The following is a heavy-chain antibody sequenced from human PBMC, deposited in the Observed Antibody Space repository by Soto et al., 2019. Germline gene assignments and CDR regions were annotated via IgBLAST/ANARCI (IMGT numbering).Heavy chain of an antibody. D-gene: IGHD6-19*01. V-gene: IGHV3-23*01. Sequence: EVQLLESGGGLVQPGGSLRLSCAASGFTFSSYAMSWVRQAPGKGLEWVSAISGSGGTTYYADSVKGRFTFSRDNSKNPLYLQMNSLRAEDTAVYYCAKTANGWFSAFEIGGQGTMVTVSS. CDR2: ISGSGGTT. J-gene: IGHJ3*02. CDR3: AKTANGWFSAFEI. CDR1: GFTFSSYA.